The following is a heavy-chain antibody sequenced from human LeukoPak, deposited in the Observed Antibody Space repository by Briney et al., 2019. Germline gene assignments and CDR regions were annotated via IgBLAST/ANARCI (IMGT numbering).Heavy chain of an antibody. D-gene: IGHD2-15*01. CDR1: GGSFSGYY. J-gene: IGHJ6*03. Sequence: SETLSLTCAVYGGSFSGYYWSWIRQPPGKGLEWIGEINHSGSANDNPSLKSRVTISVDTSKNQFSLKLSSVTAADTAVYYCARAPRDRGYCGAPSCFEYLDVWGGGTTVTISS. V-gene: IGHV4-34*01. CDR3: ARAPRDRGYCGAPSCFEYLDV. CDR2: INHSGSA.